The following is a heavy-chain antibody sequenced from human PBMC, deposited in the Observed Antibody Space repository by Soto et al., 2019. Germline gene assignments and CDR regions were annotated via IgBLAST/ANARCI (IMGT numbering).Heavy chain of an antibody. CDR3: ARDLSH. Sequence: DVRPVESGGGLVQPGGSLRLSCAASGFPFNTYAMHWVRQAPGKGLEWISYINSASTTTFHADSVKGRFTVSRDNAENSLYLQMSSLRHEDTAVYYCARDLSHWGQGTLVTVSS. CDR1: GFPFNTYA. CDR2: INSASTTT. V-gene: IGHV3-48*02. J-gene: IGHJ4*02.